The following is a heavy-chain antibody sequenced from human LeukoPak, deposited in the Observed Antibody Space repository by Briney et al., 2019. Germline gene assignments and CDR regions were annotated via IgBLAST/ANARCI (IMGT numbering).Heavy chain of an antibody. CDR2: VYYTGST. CDR1: GGSVSRVSLY. V-gene: IGHV4-61*01. Sequence: PSETLSLTCTVSGGSVSRVSLYWAWIRQSPGKGLEWIGYVYYTGSTNYNPSLKSRVSISIDTSKNQFSLKLNSVTAADTAVYYCARGGPSWWYGFDTWGQGTTVTVSS. J-gene: IGHJ3*02. CDR3: ARGGPSWWYGFDT. D-gene: IGHD2-15*01.